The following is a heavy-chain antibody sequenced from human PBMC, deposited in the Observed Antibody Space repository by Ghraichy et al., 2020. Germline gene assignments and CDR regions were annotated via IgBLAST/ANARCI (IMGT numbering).Heavy chain of an antibody. D-gene: IGHD5-18*01. V-gene: IGHV4-34*01. CDR1: VGSFSGYY. CDR3: ARRRELWSVAEGYAFDL. CDR2: INPTGIT. J-gene: IGHJ3*01. Sequence: ESLNISCAVYVGSFSGYYWSWIRQPPGRGLEWIGEINPTGITNNSPSLKSRLTMLVDTSKNQFSLKLKSVTAADTAMYYCARRRELWSVAEGYAFDLWGRGTMVTVSS.